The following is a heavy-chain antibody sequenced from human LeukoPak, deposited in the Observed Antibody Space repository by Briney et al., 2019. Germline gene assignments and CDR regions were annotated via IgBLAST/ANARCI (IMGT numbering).Heavy chain of an antibody. CDR2: ISGNSGSI. D-gene: IGHD1-26*01. CDR3: AEEEKSGSFAY. V-gene: IGHV3-9*01. CDR1: GFTFDDYA. J-gene: IGHJ4*02. Sequence: GRSLRLSCAASGFTFDDYAMRWVRQAPGEGLGWVSGISGNSGSIGYADSVKGRFTISRDNARNSLYLHMDSRRVEDSGVYYCAEEEKSGSFAYWGQGALVTVSS.